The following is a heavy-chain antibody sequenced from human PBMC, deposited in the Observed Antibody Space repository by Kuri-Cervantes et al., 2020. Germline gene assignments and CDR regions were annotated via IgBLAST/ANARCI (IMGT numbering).Heavy chain of an antibody. CDR1: GGSISSSNW. V-gene: IGHV4-4*02. CDR3: ARAVNSSSSVFVFRAGYFDY. D-gene: IGHD6-6*01. J-gene: IGHJ4*02. CDR2: TYHSGST. Sequence: GSLRLSCAVSGGSISSSNWWSWVRQPPGKGLEWIGETYHSGSTNYNPSLKSRVTISVDKSKNQFSLKLSSVTAADTAVYYCARAVNSSSSVFVFRAGYFDYWGQGTLVTVSS.